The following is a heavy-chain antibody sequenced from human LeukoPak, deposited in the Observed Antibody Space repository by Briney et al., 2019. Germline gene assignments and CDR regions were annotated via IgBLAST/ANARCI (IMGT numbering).Heavy chain of an antibody. J-gene: IGHJ3*02. CDR3: AKEGSYSSGWYDI. CDR2: ISGSGDSA. CDR1: GFIFNSYG. D-gene: IGHD6-19*01. V-gene: IGHV3-23*01. Sequence: PGGSLRLSCATSGFIFNSYGMHWVRQAPGQGLEWVSTISGSGDSAYYADSVKGRFTISRDISKNTLHLQMNSLRVEDTAVYYCAKEGSYSSGWYDIWGQGTMVTVSS.